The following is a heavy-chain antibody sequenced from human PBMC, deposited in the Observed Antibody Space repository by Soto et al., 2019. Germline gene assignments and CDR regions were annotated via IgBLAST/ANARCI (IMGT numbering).Heavy chain of an antibody. V-gene: IGHV3-53*02. J-gene: IGHJ4*02. CDR2: TYSGGST. Sequence: EVQLVETGGDLIQPGGSLRLSCAASGFSVSSNYMSWVRQAPGKGLEWVSVTYSGGSTYYADSVKGRFTISRDISKNTLYLQMNSLRAEDTAVYYCARGWLGIGDYWGQGTLVTVSS. CDR1: GFSVSSNY. CDR3: ARGWLGIGDY. D-gene: IGHD2-8*02.